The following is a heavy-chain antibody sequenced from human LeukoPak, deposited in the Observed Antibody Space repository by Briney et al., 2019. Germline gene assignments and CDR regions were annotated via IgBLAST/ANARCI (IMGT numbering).Heavy chain of an antibody. V-gene: IGHV4-59*01. D-gene: IGHD3-22*01. CDR3: ARGDSSGSKWFDP. Sequence: SETLPLTCTVSGDSINTYSWNWIRQSPGRGLEWIGYIYYSGGTNYNPSLKSRVVIAVDTSKKQFSLKLNSVTASDTAVYYCARGDSSGSKWFDPWGQGTLVTVSS. J-gene: IGHJ5*02. CDR1: GDSINTYS. CDR2: IYYSGGT.